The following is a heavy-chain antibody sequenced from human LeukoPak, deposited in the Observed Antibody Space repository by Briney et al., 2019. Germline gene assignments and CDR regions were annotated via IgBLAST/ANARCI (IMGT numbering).Heavy chain of an antibody. CDR2: INPIFGTA. V-gene: IGHV1-69*13. D-gene: IGHD3-10*01. CDR1: GGTFSSYA. Sequence: SVKVSCKASGGTFSSYAISWVRQAPGQGLEWMGGINPIFGTANYAQKFQGRVTITADESTSTAYMELSSLRSEDTAVYYCARVPLRSGSYRPLDYWGQGTLVTVSS. J-gene: IGHJ4*02. CDR3: ARVPLRSGSYRPLDY.